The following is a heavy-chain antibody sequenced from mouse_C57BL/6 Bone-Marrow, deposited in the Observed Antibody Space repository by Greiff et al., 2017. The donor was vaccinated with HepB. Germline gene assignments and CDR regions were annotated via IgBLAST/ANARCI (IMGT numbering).Heavy chain of an antibody. Sequence: EVQGVESGGDLVKPGGSLKLSCAASGFTFSSYGMSWVRQTPEKRLEWVATISSGGSYTYYPDSVKGRFTISRDNTKNTLYLQMSSLKSEDTAMYYCASLYYSNYLYYWGQGTTLTVSS. CDR1: GFTFSSYG. V-gene: IGHV5-6*01. J-gene: IGHJ2*01. D-gene: IGHD2-5*01. CDR2: ISSGGSYT. CDR3: ASLYYSNYLYY.